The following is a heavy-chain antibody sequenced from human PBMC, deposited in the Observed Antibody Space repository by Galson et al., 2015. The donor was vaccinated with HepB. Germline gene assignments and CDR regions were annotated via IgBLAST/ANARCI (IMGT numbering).Heavy chain of an antibody. J-gene: IGHJ4*02. CDR2: ISGSGGST. CDR3: AKDLFYGSGSYLVDY. D-gene: IGHD3-10*01. Sequence: SLRLSCAASGFTFSSYAMSWVRQAPGKGLEWVSAISGSGGSTYYADSVKGRFTISRDNSKNTLYLQMNSLRAEDTAVYYCAKDLFYGSGSYLVDYWGQGTLVTVSS. V-gene: IGHV3-23*01. CDR1: GFTFSSYA.